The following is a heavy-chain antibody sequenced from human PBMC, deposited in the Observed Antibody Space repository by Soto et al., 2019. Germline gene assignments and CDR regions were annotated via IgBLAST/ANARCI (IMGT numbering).Heavy chain of an antibody. V-gene: IGHV1-69*13. J-gene: IGHJ4*02. CDR3: ARDHYDILTGYYPDY. CDR2: IIPIFGTA. D-gene: IGHD3-9*01. Sequence: GASVKVSCKASGGTFSSYAISWVRQAPGQGLEWMGGIIPIFGTANYAQKFQGRVTITADESTSTAYMELSSLRSEDTAVYYCARDHYDILTGYYPDYWGQGTLVTVSS. CDR1: GGTFSSYA.